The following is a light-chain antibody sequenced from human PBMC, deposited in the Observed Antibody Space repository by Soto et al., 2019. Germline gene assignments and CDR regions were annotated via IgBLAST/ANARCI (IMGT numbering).Light chain of an antibody. CDR1: QSVSSW. J-gene: IGKJ4*01. Sequence: DIQMTQSPSTLSASVGDRVTITCRASQSVSSWLAWYQQKPGEVPKLLIYKASSLESRVPSRFSGSGSGTEFTLTISSLQPDEFVTYYCHQYSRNPLTFGGGTKVEI. V-gene: IGKV1-5*03. CDR2: KAS. CDR3: HQYSRNPLT.